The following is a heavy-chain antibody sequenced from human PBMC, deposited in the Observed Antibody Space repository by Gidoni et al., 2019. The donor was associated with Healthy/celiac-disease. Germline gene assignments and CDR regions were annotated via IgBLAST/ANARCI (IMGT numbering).Heavy chain of an antibody. V-gene: IGHV3-30-3*01. Sequence: QVQLVESGGGVVQPGRSLRLSCAASGFTFSSSAMHWVRQAPGKGLEWVAVISYDGSNKDYADSVKGRFTISRDNSKNTLYLQMNSLRAEDTAVYYCARAKGYGDYFYYYYYGMDVWGQGTTVTVSS. J-gene: IGHJ6*02. CDR2: ISYDGSNK. CDR3: ARAKGYGDYFYYYYYGMDV. D-gene: IGHD4-17*01. CDR1: GFTFSSSA.